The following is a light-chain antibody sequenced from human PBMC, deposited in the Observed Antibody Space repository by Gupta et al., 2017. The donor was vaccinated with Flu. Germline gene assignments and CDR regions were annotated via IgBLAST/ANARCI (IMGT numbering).Light chain of an antibody. V-gene: IGKV3-20*01. Sequence: EIVLTQSPGTLSLSPGERATLSCRASQSVSSNSLAWYQQKPGQAPRLLIYGASSRATGIPDRFSGSGSGTDFTLTISRLEPEDFAVYYCQQYGSSPVTFGQGTKMEIK. CDR2: GAS. CDR1: QSVSSNS. CDR3: QQYGSSPVT. J-gene: IGKJ1*01.